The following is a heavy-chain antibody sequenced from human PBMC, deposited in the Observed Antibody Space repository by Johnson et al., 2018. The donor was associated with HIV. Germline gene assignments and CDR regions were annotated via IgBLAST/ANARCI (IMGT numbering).Heavy chain of an antibody. D-gene: IGHD2-21*01. CDR1: GFTFDDYA. Sequence: VQLVESGGGLVQPGRSLRLSCAASGFTFDDYAMHWVRQAPGKGLEWVSGISWNGGSTGYADSVKGRFTISSDNSKNTLYLQMNSLRAEDTAVYYCTTDPGSWVVSAYSHAFDIWGQGTMVTVSS. CDR2: ISWNGGST. J-gene: IGHJ3*02. CDR3: TTDPGSWVVSAYSHAFDI. V-gene: IGHV3-9*01.